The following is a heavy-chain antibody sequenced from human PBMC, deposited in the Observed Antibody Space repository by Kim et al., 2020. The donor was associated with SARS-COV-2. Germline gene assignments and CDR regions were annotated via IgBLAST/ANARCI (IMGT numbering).Heavy chain of an antibody. CDR3: ARGSLGDSDGFLYYNMGV. Sequence: ASVKVSCTASGYTFTDYDIIWVRQATGQGLEWVGWMNPNSGHADYAQKLQDRVTVTRNTSIRTAYMELSSLRSEDTGVYYCARGSLGDSDGFLYYNMGVWGRGTTVTVSS. D-gene: IGHD2-21*02. V-gene: IGHV1-8*01. J-gene: IGHJ6*03. CDR1: GYTFTDYD. CDR2: MNPNSGHA.